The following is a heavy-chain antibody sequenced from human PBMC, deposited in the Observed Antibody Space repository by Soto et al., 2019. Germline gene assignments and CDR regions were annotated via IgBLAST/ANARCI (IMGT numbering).Heavy chain of an antibody. J-gene: IGHJ5*02. CDR1: GGSINSGGYY. CDR2: IYYSGST. V-gene: IGHV4-31*03. Sequence: QVQLQESGPGLVKPSQTLSVTCTVSGGSINSGGYYWNWLRQHPGKGLEWIGYIYYSGSTYYNPCLKSRVTVSVDTSKTLFSLKLSSVTAADTAVYYCARSVFPWGQGTLVTVSS. CDR3: ARSVFP.